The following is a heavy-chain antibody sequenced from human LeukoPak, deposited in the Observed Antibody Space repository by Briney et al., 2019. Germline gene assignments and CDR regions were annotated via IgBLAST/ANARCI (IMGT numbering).Heavy chain of an antibody. CDR1: GGSISSGGYY. D-gene: IGHD2-2*02. CDR2: IYYSGST. V-gene: IGHV4-31*03. Sequence: PSETLSLTCTVSGGSISSGGYYWSWIRQHPGKGLEWIGYIYYSGSTYYNPSLKSRVTISVDTSKNQFSLKLSSVTAADTAVYYCARHHGLYSQYYFDYWGQGTLVTVSS. J-gene: IGHJ4*02. CDR3: ARHHGLYSQYYFDY.